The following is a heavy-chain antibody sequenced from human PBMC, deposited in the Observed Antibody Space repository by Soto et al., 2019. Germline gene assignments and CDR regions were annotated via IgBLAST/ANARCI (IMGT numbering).Heavy chain of an antibody. CDR3: ARDGAGAYGLGWFDP. CDR1: GDSISRGGYY. D-gene: IGHD2-21*01. CDR2: IYHSGST. Sequence: QVQLQESGPGLVKPSQTLSLTCTVSGDSISRGGYYWNWIRQHTRKGMEWIGYIYHSGSTNYNPSLKSRVTISVDTSKNQLSLELSSVTAADTAIYYCARDGAGAYGLGWFDPWGQGILVTVSS. V-gene: IGHV4-31*03. J-gene: IGHJ5*02.